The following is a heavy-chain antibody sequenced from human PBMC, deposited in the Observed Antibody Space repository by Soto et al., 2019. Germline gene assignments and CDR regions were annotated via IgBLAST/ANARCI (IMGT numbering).Heavy chain of an antibody. Sequence: SETLSLTCTVSGGSISGYYWSWIRQPAGKGLEWIGRIYTSGSTNYNPSLKSRVTMSVDTSKNKFSLKLSSVTAADTAVYYCARDGGDYGDFVLYGMDVWGQGTTVTVSS. CDR3: ARDGGDYGDFVLYGMDV. D-gene: IGHD4-17*01. V-gene: IGHV4-4*07. CDR2: IYTSGST. J-gene: IGHJ6*02. CDR1: GGSISGYY.